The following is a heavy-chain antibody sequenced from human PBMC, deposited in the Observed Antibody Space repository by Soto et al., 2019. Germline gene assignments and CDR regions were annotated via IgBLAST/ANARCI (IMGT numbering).Heavy chain of an antibody. J-gene: IGHJ4*02. V-gene: IGHV1-3*01. Sequence: ASVKVSCKASGYTFTSYAMHWVRQAPGQRLEWMGWINAYNGNTKYSQKFQGRVTITRDTSASTAYMELRSLRSDDTAVYYCARDPPPPDYWGQGTLVTVSS. CDR1: GYTFTSYA. CDR2: INAYNGNT. CDR3: ARDPPPPDY.